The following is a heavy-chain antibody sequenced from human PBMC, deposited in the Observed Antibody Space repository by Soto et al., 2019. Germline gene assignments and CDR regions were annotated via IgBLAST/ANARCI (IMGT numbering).Heavy chain of an antibody. CDR2: ISNSGIYT. Sequence: GGSLRLSCAASGFTFSDYYMSWIRQAPGKGLEWVSYISNSGIYTNYADSVKGRFTISRDNAKNSLYLQMNSLRAEDAAVYYCARDLHYYGSGSYYAHWGQGTLVTVSS. CDR3: ARDLHYYGSGSYYAH. D-gene: IGHD3-10*01. CDR1: GFTFSDYY. J-gene: IGHJ4*02. V-gene: IGHV3-11*05.